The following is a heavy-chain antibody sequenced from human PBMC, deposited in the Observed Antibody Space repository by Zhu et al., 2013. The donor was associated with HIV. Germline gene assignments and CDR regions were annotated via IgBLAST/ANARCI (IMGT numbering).Heavy chain of an antibody. CDR2: INAGNGNT. J-gene: IGHJ4*02. Sequence: QVQLVQSGAEVKKPGASVKVSCKASGYTFTSYAMHWVRQAPGQRLEWMGWINAGNGNTKYSQKFQGRVTITRDTSASTAYMELSSLRSEDTAVYYCARGAFDYYDSSGYYSPRFDYWGQGTLVTVSS. V-gene: IGHV1-3*01. CDR1: GYTFTSYA. D-gene: IGHD3-22*01. CDR3: ARGAFDYYDSSGYYSPRFDY.